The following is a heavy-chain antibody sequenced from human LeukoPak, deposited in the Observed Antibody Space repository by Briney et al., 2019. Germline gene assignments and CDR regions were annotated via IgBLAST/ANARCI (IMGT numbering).Heavy chain of an antibody. D-gene: IGHD5-12*01. CDR2: SYYSGTT. CDR1: GGSVSSYY. CDR3: ARVPSWGWLHVDY. J-gene: IGHJ4*02. V-gene: IGHV4-59*02. Sequence: SETLSLTCTVSGGSVSSYYWSWIRQPPGKGLEWIGFSYYSGTTKYNPSLKSRVTISVDTSMNQFSLKMSTVTAADPAVYYCARVPSWGWLHVDYWGRGTLVSVSS.